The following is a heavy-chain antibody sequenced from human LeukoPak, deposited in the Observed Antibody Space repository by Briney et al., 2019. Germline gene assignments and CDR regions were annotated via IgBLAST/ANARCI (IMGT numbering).Heavy chain of an antibody. CDR3: ARHPEAIAYCGGDCYSGVSYFDY. CDR1: GGSISSYY. D-gene: IGHD2-21*02. J-gene: IGHJ4*02. V-gene: IGHV4-59*08. CDR2: IYYSGST. Sequence: PSETLSLTCTVSGGSISSYYWSWIRQPPGKGLEWIGYIYYSGSTNYNPSLKSRVTISVDTSKNQFSLKLSSVTAADTAVYYCARHPEAIAYCGGDCYSGVSYFDYWGQGTLVTVSS.